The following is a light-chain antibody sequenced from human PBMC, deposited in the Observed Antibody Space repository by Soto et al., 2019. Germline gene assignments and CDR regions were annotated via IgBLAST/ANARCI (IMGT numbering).Light chain of an antibody. CDR1: RSDVGGNDL. V-gene: IGLV2-8*01. J-gene: IGLJ2*01. CDR2: AVN. Sequence: QSALTQPPSASGSPGQSVTISCTGSRSDVGGNDLVSWYQQHPGSAPRLIISAVNKRPSGVPDRFSGSKSGNTAYLTVSGLQAEDEADYYCCSYAGRNTLIFGGGTKVTVL. CDR3: CSYAGRNTLI.